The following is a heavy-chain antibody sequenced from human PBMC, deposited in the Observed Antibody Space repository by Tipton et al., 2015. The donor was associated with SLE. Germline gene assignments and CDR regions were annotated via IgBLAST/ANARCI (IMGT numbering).Heavy chain of an antibody. D-gene: IGHD3-22*01. CDR3: AGLIVPFYFDF. J-gene: IGHJ4*02. V-gene: IGHV4-38-2*01. CDR2: IYHTGTT. Sequence: GLVKPSETLSLTCAVSGYSISSGYYWGWIRQPPGKGLEWIGYIYHTGTTNYNPSLKSRVTISLDTSKNQFSLKLSSVTAADTAVYFCAGLIVPFYFDFWGQGALVTVSS. CDR1: GYSISSGYY.